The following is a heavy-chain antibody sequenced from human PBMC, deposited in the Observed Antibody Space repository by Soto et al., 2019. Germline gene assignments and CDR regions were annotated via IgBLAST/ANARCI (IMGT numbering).Heavy chain of an antibody. V-gene: IGHV4-31*03. CDR2: IYYSGST. CDR3: ARDRPHYGSGCYAVESLDY. D-gene: IGHD3-10*01. CDR1: GGSISSGGYY. J-gene: IGHJ4*02. Sequence: QVQLQESGPGLVKPSQTLSLTCTVSGGSISSGGYYWSWIRQHPGKGLEWIGYIYYSGSTYYNPSLKSRVTISVDTSKNQFSLKVSSVTAADTAVYYCARDRPHYGSGCYAVESLDYWGQGTLVTVSS.